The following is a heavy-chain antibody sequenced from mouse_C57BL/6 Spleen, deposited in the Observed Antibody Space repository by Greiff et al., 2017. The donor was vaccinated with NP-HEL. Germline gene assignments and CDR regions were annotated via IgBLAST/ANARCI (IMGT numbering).Heavy chain of an antibody. J-gene: IGHJ4*01. D-gene: IGHD1-1*01. CDR1: GFTFSDAW. CDR2: IRNKANNHAT. Sequence: VQLKESGGGLVQPGGSMKLSCAASGFTFSDAWMDWVRQSPEKGLEWVAEIRNKANNHATYYAESVKGRFTISRDDSKSSVYLQMNSLRAEDTGIYYCTSPTVVPYAMDYWGQGTSVTVSS. CDR3: TSPTVVPYAMDY. V-gene: IGHV6-6*01.